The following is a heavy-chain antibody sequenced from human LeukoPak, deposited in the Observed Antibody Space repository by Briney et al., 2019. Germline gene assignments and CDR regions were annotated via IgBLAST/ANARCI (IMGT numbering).Heavy chain of an antibody. V-gene: IGHV3-30*18. CDR2: ISYDGSNK. Sequence: GGSLRLSCAASGFTFSNYGMHWVRQAPGKGLEWVAVISYDGSNKYYADSMKGRFTISRDTSKNTLYLQMNSLRAEDAAVYFCAKDHYYDSSGPHYWGQGTLVTVSS. D-gene: IGHD3-22*01. CDR3: AKDHYYDSSGPHY. J-gene: IGHJ4*02. CDR1: GFTFSNYG.